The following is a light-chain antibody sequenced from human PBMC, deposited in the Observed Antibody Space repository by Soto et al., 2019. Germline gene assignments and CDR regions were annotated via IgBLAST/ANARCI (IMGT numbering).Light chain of an antibody. CDR1: ESVRNN. J-gene: IGKJ1*01. CDR2: GAS. Sequence: IVMTQSPDTLSVSPGDRATLTCRASESVRNNLAWYQRRPGQAPRLLIYGASTRATGIPARFSGSGSGTEFTLTISSLQSEDFAVYYCQQYVNWPPWTF. CDR3: QQYVNWPPWT. V-gene: IGKV3-15*01.